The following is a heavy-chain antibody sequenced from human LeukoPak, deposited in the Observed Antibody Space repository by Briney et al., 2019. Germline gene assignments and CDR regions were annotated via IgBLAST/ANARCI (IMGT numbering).Heavy chain of an antibody. CDR3: AAAGQQVVTWGFDY. J-gene: IGHJ4*02. D-gene: IGHD4-23*01. Sequence: GASVNVSCTASGFTFTSSAVQWVRQARGQRLEWIGWIVVGSGNTNYAQKFQERVTITRDMSTSTAYMELSSLRSEDTAVYYCAAAGQQVVTWGFDYWGQGTLVTVSS. CDR2: IVVGSGNT. CDR1: GFTFTSSA. V-gene: IGHV1-58*01.